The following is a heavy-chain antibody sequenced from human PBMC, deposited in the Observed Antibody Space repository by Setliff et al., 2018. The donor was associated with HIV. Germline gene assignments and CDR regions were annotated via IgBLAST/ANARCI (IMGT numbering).Heavy chain of an antibody. CDR3: ARVDCSSTSCYRDYYYYMDV. J-gene: IGHJ6*03. CDR1: GGSISSSSYY. Sequence: PEETLSLTCTVSGGSISSSSYYWGWFRQPPGKGLEWIGSIYYSGSTYYNPSLKGRVTISVDTSKNQFSLKLSSVTAADTAVYYCARVDCSSTSCYRDYYYYMDVWGKGTTVTVTS. D-gene: IGHD2-2*01. V-gene: IGHV4-39*01. CDR2: IYYSGST.